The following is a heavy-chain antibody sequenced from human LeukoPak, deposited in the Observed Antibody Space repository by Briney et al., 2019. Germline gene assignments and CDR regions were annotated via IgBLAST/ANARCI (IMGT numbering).Heavy chain of an antibody. D-gene: IGHD6-13*01. Sequence: ASVKVSCKASGYTFTTYAMNWVRQAPGQGLEWMGWIYTNTGNPTYTQGFTGRFVFSLDTSVSTTYLQISNLKAEDTAVYYCARGIPVYGSSWSYYFDYWGQGTLVTVSS. CDR3: ARGIPVYGSSWSYYFDY. CDR2: IYTNTGNP. J-gene: IGHJ4*02. V-gene: IGHV7-4-1*02. CDR1: GYTFTTYA.